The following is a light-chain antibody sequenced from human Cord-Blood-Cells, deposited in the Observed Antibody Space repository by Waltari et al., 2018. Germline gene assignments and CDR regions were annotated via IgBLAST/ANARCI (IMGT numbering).Light chain of an antibody. CDR2: EGS. CDR1: SSDVGRYHL. V-gene: IGLV2-23*01. Sequence: QSALTQPASVSWSPGQSITISCTGTSSDVGRYHLFSWYQQHPGKAPKLMIYEGSKRPSGVSNRFSGSKSGNTASLTISGLQAEDEADYYCCSYAGSVVFGGGTKLTVL. CDR3: CSYAGSVV. J-gene: IGLJ2*01.